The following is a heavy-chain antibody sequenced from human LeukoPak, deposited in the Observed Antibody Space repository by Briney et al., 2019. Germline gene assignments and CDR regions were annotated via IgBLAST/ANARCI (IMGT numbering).Heavy chain of an antibody. D-gene: IGHD6-13*01. J-gene: IGHJ4*02. V-gene: IGHV1-69*04. CDR2: IIPIFGIA. CDR3: AALIAAAESQPFY. Sequence: GASVKVSCKASGGTFSSYAISWVRQAPGQGLEWMGRIIPIFGIANYAQKFQGRVTITADKSTSTAYMELSSLRSEDTAVYCCAALIAAAESQPFYWGQGTLVTVSS. CDR1: GGTFSSYA.